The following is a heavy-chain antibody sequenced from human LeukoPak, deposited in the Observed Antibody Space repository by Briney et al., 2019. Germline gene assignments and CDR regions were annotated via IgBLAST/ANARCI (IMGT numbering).Heavy chain of an antibody. V-gene: IGHV1-46*01. CDR2: INPSGGSA. CDR3: ARGMVRGVIRGSFDY. J-gene: IGHJ4*02. Sequence: ASVKVSCNTSGYTFASYYIHWVRQAPGQGPEWMGIINPSGGSAGYAQNFQGRVTTTRDTSTSTVYMELSSLRSEDTAVYYCARGMVRGVIRGSFDYWGQGTPVTVSS. D-gene: IGHD3-10*01. CDR1: GYTFASYY.